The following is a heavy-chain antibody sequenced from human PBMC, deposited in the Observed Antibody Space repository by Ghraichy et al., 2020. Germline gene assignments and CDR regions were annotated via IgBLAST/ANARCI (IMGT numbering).Heavy chain of an antibody. D-gene: IGHD3-10*01. V-gene: IGHV1-2*02. J-gene: IGHJ6*02. CDR1: GYTLIDYY. CDR3: ARDRRGSGSTYGMDV. CDR2: INPNSGAT. Sequence: ASVKVSCKASGYTLIDYYIHWVRQAPGQGLEWMGRINPNSGATNFAQKFQGRVTMTRDTSINTAYMELSGLRSDDTALYYCARDRRGSGSTYGMDVWGRGTTITVSS.